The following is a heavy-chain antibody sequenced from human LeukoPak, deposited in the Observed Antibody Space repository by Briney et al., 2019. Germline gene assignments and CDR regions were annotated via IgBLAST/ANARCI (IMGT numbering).Heavy chain of an antibody. CDR2: INSSGRT. V-gene: IGHV4-34*01. J-gene: IGHJ4*02. Sequence: KPSETLSLTCGVYSGSLSDKYWSWIRQPPGKGLEWIGEINSSGRTNYNPSLKSRVTMSIDTSKNQFSLKLSSVTAADTAVYYCARLSGYHFDYWGQGALVTVSS. CDR1: SGSLSDKY. D-gene: IGHD5-12*01. CDR3: ARLSGYHFDY.